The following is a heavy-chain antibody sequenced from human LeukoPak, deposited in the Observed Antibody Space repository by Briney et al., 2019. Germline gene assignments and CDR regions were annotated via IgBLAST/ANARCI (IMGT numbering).Heavy chain of an antibody. CDR1: GFTFGSSS. V-gene: IGHV1-58*01. CDR2: MARCSGDT. J-gene: IGHJ5*02. D-gene: IGHD1-14*01. Sequence: SVKVSCTASGFTFGSSSVQWVRQARGQRLEWIGRMARCSGDTNYAQESQERVTIIRDMTTNTAYMELSNLRAEDTAVYYCAAERYTDGCCWFDTWGQGTLVTVSS. CDR3: AAERYTDGCCWFDT.